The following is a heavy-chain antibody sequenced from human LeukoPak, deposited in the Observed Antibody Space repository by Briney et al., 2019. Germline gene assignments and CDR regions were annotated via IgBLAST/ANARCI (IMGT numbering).Heavy chain of an antibody. J-gene: IGHJ5*02. CDR1: GGSVNNYY. CDR2: VYHSGST. CDR3: ARGDSGTSGYVFDP. Sequence: PSETLSLTCIVSGGSVNNYYWSWIRQPPGKGLEWIGNVYHSGSTSYNPSLKSRVTISRDTSKNQFSLRLTSVTAADTAVYYCARGDSGTSGYVFDPWGQGTLVTVSS. D-gene: IGHD3-22*01. V-gene: IGHV4-59*02.